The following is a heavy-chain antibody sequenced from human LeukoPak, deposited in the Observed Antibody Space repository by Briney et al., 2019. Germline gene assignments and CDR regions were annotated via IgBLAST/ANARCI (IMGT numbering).Heavy chain of an antibody. V-gene: IGHV1-18*01. J-gene: IGHJ4*02. Sequence: GASVKVSCKASGYTFTSYGISWVRQAPGQGLEWMGWISAYNGNTNYAQKLQGRVTMTTDTSTSTAYMELRSLGSDDTAVYYCARDSMATNYYDSSGYSYYFDYWGQGTLVTVSS. D-gene: IGHD3-22*01. CDR3: ARDSMATNYYDSSGYSYYFDY. CDR1: GYTFTSYG. CDR2: ISAYNGNT.